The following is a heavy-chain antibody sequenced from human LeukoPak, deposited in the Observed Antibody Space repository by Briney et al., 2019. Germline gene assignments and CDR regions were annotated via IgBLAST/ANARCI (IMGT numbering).Heavy chain of an antibody. CDR2: ISYDGRNK. J-gene: IGHJ4*02. CDR1: GFTFSSYG. CDR3: AKDRYGSGIGYFDY. Sequence: GGSLRLSCAASGFTFSSYGMHWVRQAPGKGLEWVAVISYDGRNKDYADSVKGRFTISTDNSKNTLYLQMNSLRAEDTSVYYCAKDRYGSGIGYFDYWGQGTLVTVSS. D-gene: IGHD3-10*01. V-gene: IGHV3-30*18.